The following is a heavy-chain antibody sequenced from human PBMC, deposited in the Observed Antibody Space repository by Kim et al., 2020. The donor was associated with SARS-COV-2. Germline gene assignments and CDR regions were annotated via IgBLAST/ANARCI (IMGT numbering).Heavy chain of an antibody. V-gene: IGHV4-4*02. Sequence: SETLSLTCAVSGGSISSSNWWSWVRPPPGKGLEWIGEIYHSGSTNYNPSLKSRVTISVDKSKNQFSLKLSSVTAADTAVYYCARDDSSGWYGYYYYGMDVWGQGTTVTVSS. J-gene: IGHJ6*02. CDR2: IYHSGST. D-gene: IGHD6-19*01. CDR1: GGSISSSNW. CDR3: ARDDSSGWYGYYYYGMDV.